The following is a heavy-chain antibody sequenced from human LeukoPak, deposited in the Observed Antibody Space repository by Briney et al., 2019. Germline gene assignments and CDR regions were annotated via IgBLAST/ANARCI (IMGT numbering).Heavy chain of an antibody. Sequence: PGGSLRLSCAASGFTFSSYAMSWVRQAPGKGLEWVSAISGSGGSTYYADSVKGRFTISRDNSKNTLHLQMNSLRAEDTAVYYCAKDVGGYDGPFYYWGQGTLVTVSS. D-gene: IGHD5-12*01. V-gene: IGHV3-23*01. CDR1: GFTFSSYA. J-gene: IGHJ4*02. CDR2: ISGSGGST. CDR3: AKDVGGYDGPFYY.